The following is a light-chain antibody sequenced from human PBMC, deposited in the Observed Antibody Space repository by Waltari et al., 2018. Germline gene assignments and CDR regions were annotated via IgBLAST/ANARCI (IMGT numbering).Light chain of an antibody. CDR2: DAS. J-gene: IGKJ1*01. Sequence: DIQMTQSPSTLSASVGDRVTITCRASQSISSWLAWYQQKPGKAPKVLIYDASSLESGVPSRFSGSGSGTEITLTISSLQPDDFATYYCQQYNSYSETFGQGTKVEIK. CDR3: QQYNSYSET. V-gene: IGKV1-5*01. CDR1: QSISSW.